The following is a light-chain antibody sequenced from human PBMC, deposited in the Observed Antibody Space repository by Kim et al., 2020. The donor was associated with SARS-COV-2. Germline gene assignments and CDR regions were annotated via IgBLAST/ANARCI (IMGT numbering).Light chain of an antibody. Sequence: LSPGERATLPCRASQSVASSYWAWYQHKPGLAPRLLFYGASNRATGIPDRFSGSGSGTDFTLTISRLEPEDSAVYYCQQYGRSLYSFGQGTKLEI. J-gene: IGKJ2*03. CDR1: QSVASSY. V-gene: IGKV3-20*01. CDR3: QQYGRSLYS. CDR2: GAS.